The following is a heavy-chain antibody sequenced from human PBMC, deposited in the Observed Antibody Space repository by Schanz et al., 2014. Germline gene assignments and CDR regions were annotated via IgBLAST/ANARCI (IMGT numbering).Heavy chain of an antibody. CDR1: GFTFDDFG. Sequence: EVYLVESGGDLVQPGKSLRLSCAASGFTFDDFGMHWVRQAPGKALEWVSGISWNSVSIGYVDSVKGRFTISRDNAKNSRSLKLHSLRVVGTALYFCAKVRGDQRGAFETWGQGTLVTVSS. CDR3: AKVRGDQRGAFET. CDR2: ISWNSVSI. J-gene: IGHJ5*02. V-gene: IGHV3-9*01. D-gene: IGHD4-17*01.